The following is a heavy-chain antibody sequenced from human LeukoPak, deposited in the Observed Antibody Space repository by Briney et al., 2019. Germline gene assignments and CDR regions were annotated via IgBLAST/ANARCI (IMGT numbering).Heavy chain of an antibody. CDR1: GGSISSSGYY. CDR3: ARFAVIIEAGYFDY. V-gene: IGHV4-39*01. Sequence: SGTLSLTCSVSGGSISSSGYYWGWIRQSPGEGLEWIGNIYYSGITYYNPSLKSRVTISVDTSKNQFSVKLSSVTAADTAVYYCARFAVIIEAGYFDYWGQGTLVTVSS. J-gene: IGHJ4*02. D-gene: IGHD3-10*01. CDR2: IYYSGIT.